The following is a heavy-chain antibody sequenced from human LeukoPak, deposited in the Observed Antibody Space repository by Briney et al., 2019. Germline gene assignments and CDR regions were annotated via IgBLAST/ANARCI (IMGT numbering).Heavy chain of an antibody. D-gene: IGHD1-26*01. CDR1: GGSISTYY. V-gene: IGHV4-59*01. Sequence: SETLSLTCTVSGGSISTYYWSWIRQPPGKGLEWIGYVHYSGSTRHSPSLKSRVTISVDTSKNQFSLKLTSVTAADTAVYYCATNSGDYYWYFDLWGRGTLVTVSS. J-gene: IGHJ2*01. CDR2: VHYSGST. CDR3: ATNSGDYYWYFDL.